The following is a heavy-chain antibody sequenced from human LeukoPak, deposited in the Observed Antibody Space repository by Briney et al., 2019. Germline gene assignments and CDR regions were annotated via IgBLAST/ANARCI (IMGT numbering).Heavy chain of an antibody. Sequence: SGPALMKPTQTLTLTCTFSGFSLRTSGMCGSWIRQPPGKALEWLARIDWDDDKYYSTSLKTRLTISKDTSKIQVVLTMTNMDPVDTATYYCARSMGATYYFDYWGQGTLVTVSS. V-gene: IGHV2-70*11. CDR3: ARSMGATYYFDY. CDR2: IDWDDDK. D-gene: IGHD1-26*01. J-gene: IGHJ4*02. CDR1: GFSLRTSGMC.